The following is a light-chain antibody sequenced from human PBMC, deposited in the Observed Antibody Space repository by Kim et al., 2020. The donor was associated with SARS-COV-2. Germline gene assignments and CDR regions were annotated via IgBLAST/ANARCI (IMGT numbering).Light chain of an antibody. J-gene: IGKJ4*01. Sequence: DIQMTQSPSTLSASVGDRVTITCRASQSISSWLAWYQQKPGKAPKLLIYKASSLESGVPSRFSSSGSGTEFTLTISSLQPDDFATYYCQQYNSYLLTFGGGTKLEI. V-gene: IGKV1-5*03. CDR2: KAS. CDR3: QQYNSYLLT. CDR1: QSISSW.